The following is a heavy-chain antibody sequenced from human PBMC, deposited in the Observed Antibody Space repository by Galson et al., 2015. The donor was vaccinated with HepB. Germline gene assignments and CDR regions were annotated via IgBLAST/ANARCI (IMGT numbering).Heavy chain of an antibody. CDR2: IYYSGST. CDR3: ARSGSSGLANY. Sequence: ETLSLTCTVSGGSISSYYWSWIRQPPGKGLEWIGYIYYSGSTNYNPSLKSRVTISVDTSKNQFSLKLSSVTAADTAVYYCARSGSSGLANYWGQGTLVTVSS. J-gene: IGHJ4*02. V-gene: IGHV4-59*08. D-gene: IGHD6-19*01. CDR1: GGSISSYY.